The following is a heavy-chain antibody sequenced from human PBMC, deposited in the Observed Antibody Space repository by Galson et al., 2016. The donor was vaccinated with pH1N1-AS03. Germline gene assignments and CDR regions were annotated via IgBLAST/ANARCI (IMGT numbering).Heavy chain of an antibody. CDR3: ATKGPVASYRAFDV. V-gene: IGHV1-69*13. CDR2: IISLFGTT. Sequence: SVKVSCKASGGVFSNYAFSWVRQVPGQGLEWIGSIISLFGTTNYAQKFQDRATITADGSMELNSLTSGDTAVYYCATKGPVASYRAFDVWGQGTMVTVSS. CDR1: GGVFSNYA. J-gene: IGHJ3*01. D-gene: IGHD4-23*01.